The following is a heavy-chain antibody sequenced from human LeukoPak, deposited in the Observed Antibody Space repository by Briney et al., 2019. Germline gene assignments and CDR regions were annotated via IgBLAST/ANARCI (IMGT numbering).Heavy chain of an antibody. CDR1: GGSISSSSYY. V-gene: IGHV4-39*01. J-gene: IGHJ4*02. D-gene: IGHD5-24*01. CDR3: ARIAPRDGNDY. CDR2: IYYSGST. Sequence: SETLSLTCTVSGGSISSSSYYWGWIRQPPGKGLEWIGSIYYSGSTYYNPSLKSRVTISVDTSKNQFSLKLSSVTAADTAVYYCARIAPRDGNDYWGQGTLVTVSS.